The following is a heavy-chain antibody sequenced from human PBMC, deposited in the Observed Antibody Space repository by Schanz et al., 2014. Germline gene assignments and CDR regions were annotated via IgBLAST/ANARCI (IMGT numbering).Heavy chain of an antibody. CDR1: GFSFSSYA. CDR3: VRDELLWFGEVLSLDY. J-gene: IGHJ4*02. Sequence: EVQLLESGGGLVEPGGSLRLSCAASGFSFSSYAMGWVRQARGKGLEWVSAMNESHSTIYYADSVRGRFTISRDNAENTLFLQMNSLRAEDTALYYCVRDELLWFGEVLSLDYWGQGALVTVSS. V-gene: IGHV3-23*01. CDR2: MNESHSTI. D-gene: IGHD3-10*01.